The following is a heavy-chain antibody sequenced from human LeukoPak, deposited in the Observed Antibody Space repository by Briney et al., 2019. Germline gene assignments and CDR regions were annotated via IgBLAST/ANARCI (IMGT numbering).Heavy chain of an antibody. CDR2: INHSGST. V-gene: IGHV4-39*07. CDR1: GDSISSTSYY. J-gene: IGHJ5*02. Sequence: PSETLSLTCTVSGDSISSTSYYWSWIRQPPGKGLEWIGEINHSGSTNYNPSLKSRVTISVDTSKNQFSLKLSSVTAADTAVYYCARVYDFWSGYYKSSWFDPWGQGTLVTVSS. CDR3: ARVYDFWSGYYKSSWFDP. D-gene: IGHD3-3*01.